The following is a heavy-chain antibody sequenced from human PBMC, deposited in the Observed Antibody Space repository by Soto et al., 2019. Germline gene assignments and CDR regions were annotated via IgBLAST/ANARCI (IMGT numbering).Heavy chain of an antibody. CDR1: GGSISSSTYY. Sequence: SETLSLTCTVSGGSISSSTYYWGWIRQPPGKGLQWIGSIYYSGSTYYNPSLKSRVTISVDTSKNQFSLKLTSVTAADTAVYYCATDQDYGDYYYYGMDVWGQGTTVTVSS. CDR2: IYYSGST. V-gene: IGHV4-39*01. CDR3: ATDQDYGDYYYYGMDV. D-gene: IGHD4-17*01. J-gene: IGHJ6*02.